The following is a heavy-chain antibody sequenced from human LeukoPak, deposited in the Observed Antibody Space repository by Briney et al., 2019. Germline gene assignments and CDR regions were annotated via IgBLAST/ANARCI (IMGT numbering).Heavy chain of an antibody. J-gene: IGHJ6*03. CDR1: GGSISSYY. CDR3: ARDSAYDFWSGPYYMDV. CDR2: IYYSGST. Sequence: SETLSLTCTVSGGSISSYYWSWIRQPPGKGLECIGYIYYSGSTNYNPSLKSRVTISVDTSKNQFSLKLSSVTAADTAVYYCARDSAYDFWSGPYYMDVWGKGTTVTVSS. V-gene: IGHV4-59*01. D-gene: IGHD3-3*01.